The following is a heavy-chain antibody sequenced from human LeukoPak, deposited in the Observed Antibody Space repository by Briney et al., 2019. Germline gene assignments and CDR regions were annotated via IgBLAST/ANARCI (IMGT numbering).Heavy chain of an antibody. Sequence: ASVKVSCKASGYTFTSYYMHWVRQAPGQGLEWMGIINPSGGSTSYAQKFQGRVTMTRDMSTSTVYMELSSLRSEDTAVYYCATGSSGSYSLGPNFDYWGQGTLVTVSS. D-gene: IGHD1-26*01. CDR1: GYTFTSYY. V-gene: IGHV1-46*03. CDR3: ATGSSGSYSLGPNFDY. J-gene: IGHJ4*02. CDR2: INPSGGST.